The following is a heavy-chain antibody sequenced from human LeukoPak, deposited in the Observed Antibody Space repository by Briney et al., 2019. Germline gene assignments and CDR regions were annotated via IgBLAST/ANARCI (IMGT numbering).Heavy chain of an antibody. CDR2: INTDGSST. J-gene: IGHJ6*03. V-gene: IGHV3-74*01. D-gene: IGHD2-2*01. Sequence: GGSLRLSCAASGFTFSSYWMHWVRQAPGKGLVWVSRINTDGSSTNYADSVKGRFTITRDNAKNSLYLQMNSLRAEDTAVYYCARGRVVPAAWANYYYYMDVWGKGTTVTVSS. CDR1: GFTFSSYW. CDR3: ARGRVVPAAWANYYYYMDV.